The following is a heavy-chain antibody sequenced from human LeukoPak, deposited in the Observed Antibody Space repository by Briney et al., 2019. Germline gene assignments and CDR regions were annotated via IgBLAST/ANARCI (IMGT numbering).Heavy chain of an antibody. CDR2: INPSGGST. CDR1: GYTFTSYY. CDR3: ARDRAYCSGGSCYPAFFDY. Sequence: EASVKVSCKASGYTFTSYYMHWVRQAPGQGLEWMGIINPSGGSTSYAQKFQGRVTMTRDMSTSTVYMELRSLRSEDTAVYYCARDRAYCSGGSCYPAFFDYWGQGTLSPSPQ. J-gene: IGHJ4*02. D-gene: IGHD2-15*01. V-gene: IGHV1-46*01.